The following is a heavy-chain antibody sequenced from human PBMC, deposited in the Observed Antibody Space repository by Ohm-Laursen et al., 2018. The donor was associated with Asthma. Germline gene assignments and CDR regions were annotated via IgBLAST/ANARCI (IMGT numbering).Heavy chain of an antibody. J-gene: IGHJ6*02. D-gene: IGHD2-8*02. CDR1: GFTFSSYG. CDR2: ISFDGSNK. Sequence: SLRLSCAASGFTFSSYGMHWVRQAPGKGLEWVAVISFDGSNKFYAGSVKGRFTISRDNSKNTLYLQMNSLRAEDTAVYYCAKDPRYCTGGSCNSNYNYYGMDVWGQGTTVTVSS. CDR3: AKDPRYCTGGSCNSNYNYYGMDV. V-gene: IGHV3-30*18.